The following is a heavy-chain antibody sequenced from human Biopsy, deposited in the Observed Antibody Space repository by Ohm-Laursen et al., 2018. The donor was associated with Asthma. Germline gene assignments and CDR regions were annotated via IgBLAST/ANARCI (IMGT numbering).Heavy chain of an antibody. CDR3: AAGRTSLQGESLI. V-gene: IGHV1-58*01. Sequence: SVKVSCNASGVALSGYTFEWVRQARGLGLEWIAWIVFASGATNYAQNFQDRLTVTRDISAGSVSMELRGLSSTDTAVYYCAAGRTSLQGESLIWGQGTLVSVSS. CDR2: IVFASGAT. D-gene: IGHD2/OR15-2a*01. J-gene: IGHJ4*01. CDR1: GVALSGYT.